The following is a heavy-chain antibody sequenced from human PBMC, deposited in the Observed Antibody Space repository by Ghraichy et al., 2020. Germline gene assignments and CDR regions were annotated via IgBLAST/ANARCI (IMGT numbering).Heavy chain of an antibody. J-gene: IGHJ4*02. V-gene: IGHV4-39*07. D-gene: IGHD3-9*01. CDR2: IYYSGST. Sequence: SETLSLTCTVFGGSISSSSYYWGWIRQPPGKGLEWIGSIYYSGSTYYNPSLKSRVTISVDTSKNQFSLKLSSVTAADTAVYYCAREYDILTGFGFDYWGQGTLVTVSS. CDR1: GGSISSSSYY. CDR3: AREYDILTGFGFDY.